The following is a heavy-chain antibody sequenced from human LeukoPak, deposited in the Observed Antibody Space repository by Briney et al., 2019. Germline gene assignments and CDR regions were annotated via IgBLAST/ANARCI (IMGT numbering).Heavy chain of an antibody. J-gene: IGHJ5*02. D-gene: IGHD6-6*01. Sequence: SETLCLTCTVSGGSISSSSYYWGWIRQPPGKGLEWIGSIFYRGVTYYNPSLKIRVTMSVDTSKNQFSLNLSSVTAADTAVYSCARQDLSSRLFDPWGQGTLVTVSS. CDR1: GGSISSSSYY. CDR2: IFYRGVT. CDR3: ARQDLSSRLFDP. V-gene: IGHV4-39*01.